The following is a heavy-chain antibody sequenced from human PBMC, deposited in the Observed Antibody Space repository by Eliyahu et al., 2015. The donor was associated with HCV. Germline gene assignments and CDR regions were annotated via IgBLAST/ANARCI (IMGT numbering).Heavy chain of an antibody. D-gene: IGHD6-6*01. CDR3: AKGRRGSSSYPDY. J-gene: IGHJ4*02. V-gene: IGHV3-23*01. CDR2: ISGSGGST. Sequence: EVQLLESGGGLVQPGGSLRLSXXAXGXTFSXXAMSWVRQAPGKGLEWVSAISGSGGSTYYADSVKGRFTISRDNSKNTLYLQMNSLRAEDTAVYYCAKGRRGSSSYPDYWGQGTLVTVSS. CDR1: GXTFSXXA.